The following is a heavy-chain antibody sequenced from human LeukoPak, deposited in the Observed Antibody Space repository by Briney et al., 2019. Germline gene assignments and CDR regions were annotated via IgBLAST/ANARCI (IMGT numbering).Heavy chain of an antibody. J-gene: IGHJ4*02. V-gene: IGHV1-2*02. D-gene: IGHD5-18*01. CDR1: GYTFTHYY. CDR3: ARGVYSYGPRHDY. Sequence: ASVKVSCKASGYTFTHYYIHWVRQAPGQGLEWMAWINPYSGGTNYAQKFQGRVTMTRDTSISTAYMELSRLRSDDTAVYYCARGVYSYGPRHDYWGQGTLVTVSS. CDR2: INPYSGGT.